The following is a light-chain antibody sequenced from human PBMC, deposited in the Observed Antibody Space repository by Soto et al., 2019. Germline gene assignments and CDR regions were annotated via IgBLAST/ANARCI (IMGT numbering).Light chain of an antibody. V-gene: IGKV3-20*01. CDR3: QRYGSSPPT. CDR2: GAA. Sequence: EIVLTQSPGTLSLSPGERATVSCRASQSVTYSYLAWYQQKPGQTPRLLIFGAASRDTGIPDRCSGSGSGTDFTLTISRLEPEDFAVYCCQRYGSSPPTFGGGTKVEI. CDR1: QSVTYSY. J-gene: IGKJ4*01.